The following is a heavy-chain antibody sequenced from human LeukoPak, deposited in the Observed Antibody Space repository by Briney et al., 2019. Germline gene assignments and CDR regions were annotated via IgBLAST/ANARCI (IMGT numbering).Heavy chain of an antibody. D-gene: IGHD1-7*01. Sequence: PETLSLTCTVAGGSISSSSYYWGWIRQPPGKGLEWIGRIYYSGSTYYNPSLKRRVTISVDTSKNQFSLKLSSVTAADTAVYYCARRRGDWNYAWYFDLWGRGTLVTLSS. CDR1: GGSISSSSYY. J-gene: IGHJ2*01. CDR3: ARRRGDWNYAWYFDL. CDR2: IYYSGST. V-gene: IGHV4-39*01.